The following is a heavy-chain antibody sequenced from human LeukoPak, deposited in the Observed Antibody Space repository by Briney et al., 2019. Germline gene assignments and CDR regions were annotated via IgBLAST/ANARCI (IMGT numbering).Heavy chain of an antibody. J-gene: IGHJ4*02. CDR2: ISGSGGST. D-gene: IGHD2-2*01. CDR1: GFTFSSYA. V-gene: IGHV3-23*01. CDR3: AKDHRYCSSTSCFGIFDY. Sequence: GGSLRLSCAASGFTFSSYAMSWVRQAPGKGLEWVSAISGSGGSTYYAGSVKGRFTISRDNSKNTLFLQMNSLRAEDTAVYYCAKDHRYCSSTSCFGIFDYWGQGTLVTVSS.